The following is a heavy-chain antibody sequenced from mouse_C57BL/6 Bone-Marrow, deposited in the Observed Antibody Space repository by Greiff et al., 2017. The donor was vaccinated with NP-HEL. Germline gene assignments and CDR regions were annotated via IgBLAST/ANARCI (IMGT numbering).Heavy chain of an antibody. CDR1: GFTFSNYW. Sequence: EVKVVESGGGLVQPGGSMKLSCVASGFTFSNYWMNWVRQSPEKGLEWVAQIRLKSDNYATHYAESVKGRFTISRDDSKSSVYLQMNNLRAEDTGIYYCTGSYDGYPYWYFDVWGTGTTVTVSS. CDR2: IRLKSDNYAT. V-gene: IGHV6-3*01. D-gene: IGHD2-3*01. CDR3: TGSYDGYPYWYFDV. J-gene: IGHJ1*03.